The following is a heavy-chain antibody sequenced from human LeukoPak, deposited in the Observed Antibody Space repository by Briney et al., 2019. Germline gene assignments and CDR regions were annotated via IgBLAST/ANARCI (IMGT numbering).Heavy chain of an antibody. Sequence: GESLKISCKGSGYSFTSYWIGWVRQMPGKGLEWMGIIYPGDSDTRYSPSFQGQVTISADKSISTAYLQWSSLKASDTAMYYCARGDAYSRFWEYYFDYWGQGTLVTVSS. CDR2: IYPGDSDT. CDR1: GYSFTSYW. J-gene: IGHJ4*02. CDR3: ARGDAYSRFWEYYFDY. V-gene: IGHV5-51*01. D-gene: IGHD3-3*01.